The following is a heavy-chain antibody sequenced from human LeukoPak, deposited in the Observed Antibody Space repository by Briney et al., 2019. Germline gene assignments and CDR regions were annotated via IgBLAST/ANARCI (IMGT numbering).Heavy chain of an antibody. CDR3: ARNYFFSMDV. CDR2: IYYSGST. Sequence: SETLSLTCTVSGGSISSSSYYWGWIRQPPGKGLEWIGSIYYSGSTYYNPSLKSRVTISVDTSKNQFSLKLTSVTAADTAVYYCARNYFFSMDVWGKGTTVTVSS. CDR1: GGSISSSSYY. V-gene: IGHV4-39*01. J-gene: IGHJ6*03.